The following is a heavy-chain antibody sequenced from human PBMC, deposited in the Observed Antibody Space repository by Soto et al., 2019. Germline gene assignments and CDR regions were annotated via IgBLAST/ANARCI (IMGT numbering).Heavy chain of an antibody. J-gene: IGHJ6*02. V-gene: IGHV1-69*01. CDR2: VSPPFRTS. D-gene: IGHD3-10*01. Sequence: QVQLVQSGAEVKKPGSSVKVSCKTSGVSFNNNGIGWVRQAPGHGLEWMGGVSPPFRTSNYARKFQGRISITADASTGTVNMELSRLTSEDTAQYYCARVLYYGSVSYSPYGMDVWGQGTTVTVSS. CDR3: ARVLYYGSVSYSPYGMDV. CDR1: GVSFNNNG.